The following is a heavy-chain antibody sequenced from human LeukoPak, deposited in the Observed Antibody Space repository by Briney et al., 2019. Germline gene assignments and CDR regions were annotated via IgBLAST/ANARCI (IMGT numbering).Heavy chain of an antibody. CDR2: IYYSGST. J-gene: IGHJ6*03. Sequence: SETLSLTCTVSGGSISSSSFYWGWIRQPPGKGLEWIGTIYYSGSTFYNPSLKSRVTVSVDTSKNQFSLKLSSLTAADTAVYYCARGDVRITMVRGAYGYYYMDVWGKGTTVTISS. D-gene: IGHD3-10*01. V-gene: IGHV4-39*07. CDR1: GGSISSSSFY. CDR3: ARGDVRITMVRGAYGYYYMDV.